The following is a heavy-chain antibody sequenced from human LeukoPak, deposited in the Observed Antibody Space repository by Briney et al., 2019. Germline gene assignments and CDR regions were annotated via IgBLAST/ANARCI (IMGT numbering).Heavy chain of an antibody. Sequence: ASVKVSCKASGYTFTSYAISWVRQAPGQGLEWMGRIIPIFGTANYAQKFQGRVTITTDESTSTAYMELSSLRSEDTAVYYCARDSWGYDSSGYYYPLGYFDYWGQGTLVTVSS. J-gene: IGHJ4*02. CDR2: IIPIFGTA. V-gene: IGHV1-69*05. D-gene: IGHD3-22*01. CDR3: ARDSWGYDSSGYYYPLGYFDY. CDR1: GYTFTSYA.